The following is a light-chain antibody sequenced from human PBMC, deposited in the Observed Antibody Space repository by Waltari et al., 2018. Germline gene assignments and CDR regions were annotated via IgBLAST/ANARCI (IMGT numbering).Light chain of an antibody. Sequence: DIQMTQSPSSLSSSVGDRVTITCRASQSVATSLNWYHQEPVKAPKLLIYDASSLHSGVPSRFSGTGSGTYFTLTIYSLPPEEFGTYYCQQSHGFRYSVGQGTKLGI. V-gene: IGKV1-39*01. CDR3: QQSHGFRYS. J-gene: IGKJ2*03. CDR2: DAS. CDR1: QSVATS.